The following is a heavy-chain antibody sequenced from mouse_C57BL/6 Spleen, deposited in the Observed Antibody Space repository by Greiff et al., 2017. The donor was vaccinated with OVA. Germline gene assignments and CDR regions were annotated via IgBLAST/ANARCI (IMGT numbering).Heavy chain of an antibody. CDR1: GYTFTSYW. CDR2: IHPNSGST. CDR3: ARSPLGPYYAMDY. Sequence: VQLQQPGAELVKPGASVKLSCKASGYTFTSYWMHWVKQRPGQGLEWIGMIHPNSGSTNYNEKFKSKATLTVDKSSSTAYMQISSLTSEDSAVYYCARSPLGPYYAMDYWGQGTSVTVSS. J-gene: IGHJ4*01. D-gene: IGHD4-1*01. V-gene: IGHV1-64*01.